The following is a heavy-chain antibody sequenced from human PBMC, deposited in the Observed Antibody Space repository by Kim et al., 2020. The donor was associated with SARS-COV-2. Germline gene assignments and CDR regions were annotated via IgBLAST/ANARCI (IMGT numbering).Heavy chain of an antibody. CDR2: IDPSDSYT. V-gene: IGHV5-10-1*01. CDR3: ARHLAVYTNYPELGY. CDR1: GYSFTTYW. J-gene: IGHJ4*02. Sequence: GESLKISCKGSGYSFTTYWISWVRQMPGKGLEWMGRIDPSDSYTNYSPSFQGHVTISADKSISAAYLQWSSLKASDTAMYYCARHLAVYTNYPELGYWGQGTLVTVSS. D-gene: IGHD4-4*01.